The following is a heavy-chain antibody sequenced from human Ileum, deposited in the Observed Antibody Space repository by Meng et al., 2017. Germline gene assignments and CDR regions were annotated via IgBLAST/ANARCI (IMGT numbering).Heavy chain of an antibody. CDR2: IHYSASR. Sequence: QVRLQESGPGLVRPSETLSLTCNVSGCSVSSASYYWSWIRQPPGKGLEWIGLIHYSASRNYNPSLKSRVTMSVDTSKNQVSLRLTSVTAADTAVYYCARFYGSGTFEVHDYWGQGTLVTVSS. CDR3: ARFYGSGTFEVHDY. CDR1: GCSVSSASYY. J-gene: IGHJ4*02. V-gene: IGHV4-61*01. D-gene: IGHD3-10*01.